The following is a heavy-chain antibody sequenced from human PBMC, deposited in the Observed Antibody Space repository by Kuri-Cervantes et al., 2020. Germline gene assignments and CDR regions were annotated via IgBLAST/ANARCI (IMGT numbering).Heavy chain of an antibody. V-gene: IGHV3-48*01. J-gene: IGHJ3*02. Sequence: GESLKISCAASGFTFSSYSMNWVRQAPGKGLEWVSYISSSSSSINYADSVKGRFTISRDNAKNTLYLQMNSLRAEDTAVYYCARDGGTPGHDAFDIWGQGTMVTVSS. CDR1: GFTFSSYS. CDR3: ARDGGTPGHDAFDI. D-gene: IGHD2-15*01. CDR2: ISSSSSSI.